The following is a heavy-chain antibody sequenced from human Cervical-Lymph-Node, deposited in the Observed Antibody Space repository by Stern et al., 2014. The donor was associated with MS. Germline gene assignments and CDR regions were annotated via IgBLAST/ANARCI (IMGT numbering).Heavy chain of an antibody. CDR2: IYPGSSET. D-gene: IGHD3-10*01. V-gene: IGHV5-51*03. CDR1: GYTFPAYW. CDR3: ARLYYYGSGIPVYFDF. J-gene: IGHJ4*02. Sequence: EVQLVQSRAEVKKPGESLKITCQGSGYTFPAYWIGWVRQMPGKGLGWMGIIYPGSSETRYGPSFEGQVTISADKFINTAYLQWNSLKASDAAMYYCARLYYYGSGIPVYFDFWGQGTLLTVSS.